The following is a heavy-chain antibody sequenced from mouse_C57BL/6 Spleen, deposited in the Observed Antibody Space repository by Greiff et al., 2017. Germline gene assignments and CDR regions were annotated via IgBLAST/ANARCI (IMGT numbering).Heavy chain of an antibody. CDR2: IDPSDSYT. J-gene: IGHJ2*01. Sequence: VQLQQPGAELVMPGASVKLSCKASGYTFTSYWMHWVKQRPGQGLEWIGEIDPSDSYTNYNQKFKGKSTLTVDKSSSTAYMQLSSLTSEDSAVYYWAANGGFDYWGQGTTLTVSS. CDR3: AANGGFDY. D-gene: IGHD4-1*01. V-gene: IGHV1-69*01. CDR1: GYTFTSYW.